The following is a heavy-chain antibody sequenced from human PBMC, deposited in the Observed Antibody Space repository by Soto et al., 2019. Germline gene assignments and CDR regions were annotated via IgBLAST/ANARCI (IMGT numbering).Heavy chain of an antibody. CDR2: INHSGST. D-gene: IGHD3-3*01. CDR3: AGGPTYDFWSGPYFDY. J-gene: IGHJ4*02. CDR1: GGSFSGYY. V-gene: IGHV4-34*01. Sequence: SETLSLTCAVYGGSFSGYYWSWIRQPPGKGLEWIGEINHSGSTNYNPSLKSRVTISVDTSKNQFSLKLSSVTAADTAVYYCAGGPTYDFWSGPYFDYWGQGTLVTVSS.